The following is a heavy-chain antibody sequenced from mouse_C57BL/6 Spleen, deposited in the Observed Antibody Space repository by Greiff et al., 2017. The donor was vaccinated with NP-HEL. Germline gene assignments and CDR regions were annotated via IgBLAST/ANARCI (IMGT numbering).Heavy chain of an antibody. CDR1: GFSLTSYA. Sequence: VQLQQSGPGLVAPSQSLSITCTVSGFSLTSYAIRWVRQPPGKGLEWLGVIWTGGGTNYNSALNSRLSISKYNSKSQVFLKMNSLQTDDTARYYCARITISYYFDYWGQGTTLTVSS. D-gene: IGHD1-3*01. CDR3: ARITISYYFDY. V-gene: IGHV2-9-1*01. J-gene: IGHJ2*01. CDR2: IWTGGGT.